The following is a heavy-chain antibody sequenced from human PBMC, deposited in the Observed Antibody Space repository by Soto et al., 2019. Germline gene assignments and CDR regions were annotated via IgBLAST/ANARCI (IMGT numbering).Heavy chain of an antibody. CDR2: ISRGGDAT. CDR1: GFTFNDYA. J-gene: IGHJ4*02. Sequence: GSLRLSCVGSGFTFNDYALNWVRQSPGKGLEWVSTISRGGDATYYADSVRGRFTISRDNSKHTLSLLMKSLRAEDSAIYYCARDPSTGAADFWGQGTLVTVS. D-gene: IGHD2-8*02. CDR3: ARDPSTGAADF. V-gene: IGHV3-23*01.